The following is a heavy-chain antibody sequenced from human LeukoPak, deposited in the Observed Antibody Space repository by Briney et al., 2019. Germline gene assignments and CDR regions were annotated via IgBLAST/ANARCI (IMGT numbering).Heavy chain of an antibody. CDR3: ARDSPSIVVVPAAIAVGWFDP. CDR2: IIPIFGTA. D-gene: IGHD2-2*01. CDR1: GGTFSSYA. J-gene: IGHJ5*02. Sequence: SVKVSCKASGGTFSSYAISWVRQAPGLGLEWMGRIIPIFGTANYAQKFQGRVTITTDESTSTAYMELSSLRSEDTAVYYCARDSPSIVVVPAAIAVGWFDPWGQGTLVTVSS. V-gene: IGHV1-69*05.